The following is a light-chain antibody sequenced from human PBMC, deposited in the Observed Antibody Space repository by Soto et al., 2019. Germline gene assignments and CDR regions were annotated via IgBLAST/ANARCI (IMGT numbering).Light chain of an antibody. CDR2: GAS. J-gene: IGKJ1*01. CDR1: QSVSSSY. CDR3: QQYNTYSRT. V-gene: IGKV3-20*01. Sequence: EIVFTQSPGTLYLSPGERATLSCRASQSVSSSYLAWYQQKPGQAPRLLIYGASSRATGIPDRFSGSGSGTEFTLTISSLQPDDFATYYCQQYNTYSRTFGQGTKVDIK.